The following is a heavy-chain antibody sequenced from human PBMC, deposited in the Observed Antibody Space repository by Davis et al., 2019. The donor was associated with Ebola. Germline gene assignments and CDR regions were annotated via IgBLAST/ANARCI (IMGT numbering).Heavy chain of an antibody. CDR3: AKSGLSFGVVKYHYGMDV. J-gene: IGHJ6*04. CDR1: GFIFSSYG. V-gene: IGHV3-30*02. CDR2: IRYDGSNK. Sequence: GESLKISCAASGFIFSSYGMHWVRQAPGKGLEWVAFIRYDGSNKYYADSVKGRFTISRDNSKKTLYLQMNSLRAEDTAVYYCAKSGLSFGVVKYHYGMDVWGKGTTVTVSS. D-gene: IGHD3-3*01.